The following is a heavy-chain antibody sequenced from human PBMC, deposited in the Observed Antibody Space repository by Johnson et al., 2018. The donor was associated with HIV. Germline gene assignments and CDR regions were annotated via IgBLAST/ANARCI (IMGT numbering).Heavy chain of an antibody. CDR1: GFTFSSYA. V-gene: IGHV3-74*02. CDR2: INSDGSTT. CDR3: ANEKGGGGDDAFDI. Sequence: VQLVESGGGVVQPGRSLRLSCAASGFTFSSYAMHWVRQAPGKGLEWVSGINSDGSTTSYADSVKGRFTISRDNSKNTLYLQMNSLRAEDTALYYCANEKGGGGDDAFDIWGQGTMVTVSS. J-gene: IGHJ3*02. D-gene: IGHD2-21*01.